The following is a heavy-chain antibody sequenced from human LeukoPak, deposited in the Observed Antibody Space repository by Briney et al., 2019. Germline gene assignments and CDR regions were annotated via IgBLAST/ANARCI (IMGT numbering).Heavy chain of an antibody. CDR2: IYYSGST. V-gene: IGHV4-59*01. CDR1: GGPISSYY. D-gene: IGHD6-19*01. J-gene: IGHJ4*02. CDR3: ARGEYSSGWYYFDY. Sequence: SETLSLTCTVSGGPISSYYWSWIRQPPGKGLEWIGYIYYSGSTNYNPSLKSRVTISVDTSKNQFSLKLSSVTAADTAVYYCARGEYSSGWYYFDYWGQGTLVTVSS.